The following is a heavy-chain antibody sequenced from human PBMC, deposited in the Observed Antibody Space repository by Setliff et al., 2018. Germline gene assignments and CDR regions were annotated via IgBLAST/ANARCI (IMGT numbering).Heavy chain of an antibody. Sequence: PGGSLRLSCAASGFTFDDYAMTWVRQAPGKGPEWVAIMYSGGLMDYADSVKGRFTISRDNAKNILYLQMNSLRVEDTAVYYCARLSIKSGGGPYYNYYYMDVWGQGTLVTVSS. D-gene: IGHD3-16*01. CDR3: ARLSIKSGGGPYYNYYYMDV. V-gene: IGHV3-20*04. J-gene: IGHJ6*03. CDR2: MYSGGLM. CDR1: GFTFDDYA.